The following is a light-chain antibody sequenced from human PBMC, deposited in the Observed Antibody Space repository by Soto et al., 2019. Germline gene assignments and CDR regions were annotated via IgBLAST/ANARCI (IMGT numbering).Light chain of an antibody. CDR1: DSDVGAYNY. CDR2: EVT. J-gene: IGLJ2*01. V-gene: IGLV2-14*01. CDR3: SSYTVTSTVL. Sequence: QSVLTQPASVSAFLGQSITISCTGTDSDVGAYNYVSWYQQHPGTAPKLILYEVTNRPSGISNRFSGSKSTNTAYLTISGLQAEDDTDYYCSSYTVTSTVLFGGGTKVTVL.